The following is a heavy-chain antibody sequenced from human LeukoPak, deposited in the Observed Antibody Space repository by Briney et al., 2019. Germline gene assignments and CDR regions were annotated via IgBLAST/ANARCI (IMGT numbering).Heavy chain of an antibody. D-gene: IGHD3-10*01. CDR2: ISSSGSTI. V-gene: IGHV3-11*01. CDR3: ARDGIRWIRGSAEFDP. Sequence: GGSLRLSCAASGFTFSDYYMSWIRQAPGKGLEWVSYISSSGSTIYYADSVKGRFTISRDNAKNSLYLQMNSLRAEDTAVYYCARDGIRWIRGSAEFDPWGQGTLVTVSS. J-gene: IGHJ5*02. CDR1: GFTFSDYY.